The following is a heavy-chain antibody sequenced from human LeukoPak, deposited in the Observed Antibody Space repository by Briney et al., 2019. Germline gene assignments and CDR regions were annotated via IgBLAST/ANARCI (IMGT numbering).Heavy chain of an antibody. Sequence: PSETLSLTCAVYGGPFSGYYRSWIRQPPGKGPEWIGEINHSGSTNYNPSLKSRVTISVDTSKNQFSLKLSSVTAADTAVYYCARGVAAAGIWFDPWGQGTLVTVSS. CDR3: ARGVAAAGIWFDP. D-gene: IGHD6-13*01. V-gene: IGHV4-34*01. J-gene: IGHJ5*02. CDR1: GGPFSGYY. CDR2: INHSGST.